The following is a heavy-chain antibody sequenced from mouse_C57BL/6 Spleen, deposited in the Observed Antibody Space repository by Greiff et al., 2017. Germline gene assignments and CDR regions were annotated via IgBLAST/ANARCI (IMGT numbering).Heavy chain of an antibody. CDR1: GFTFSDYG. CDR3: ATRTPFDY. V-gene: IGHV5-17*01. CDR2: ISSVSSTL. Sequence: EVQLVESGGGLVKPGGSLKLSCAASGFTFSDYGMHWVRQAPEKGLEWVAYISSVSSTLYSADTVKGRFTISRDNAKNTLFLQMTSLRSEDTAMYYCATRTPFDYWGQGTTRTVAS. J-gene: IGHJ2*01.